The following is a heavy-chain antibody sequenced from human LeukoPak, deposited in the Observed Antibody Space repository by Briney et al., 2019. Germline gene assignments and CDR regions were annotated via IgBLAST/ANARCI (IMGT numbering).Heavy chain of an antibody. CDR2: ISTKGGGT. Sequence: PGGSLRLSWAASGFNFSSYAIHWVRQAPGKGLEYVSGISTKGGGTYYTNSVKGRFTISRDNSKNTLYLQMGSLRAEDMAVYYCARDFYGSGSYHNAPVNAPDYWGQGTLVTVSS. CDR3: ARDFYGSGSYHNAPVNAPDY. V-gene: IGHV3-64*01. J-gene: IGHJ4*02. CDR1: GFNFSSYA. D-gene: IGHD3-10*01.